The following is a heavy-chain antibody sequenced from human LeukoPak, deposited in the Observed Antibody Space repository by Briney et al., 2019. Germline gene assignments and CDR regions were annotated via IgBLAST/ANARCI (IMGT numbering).Heavy chain of an antibody. J-gene: IGHJ5*02. CDR3: AILNSYSSGWLKFDP. Sequence: GGSLRLSCAASGFTFDDYGMSWVRQAPGKGLEWVSVIYSGGSTYYADSVKGRFTISRDNSKNTLYLQMNSLRAEDTAVYYCAILNSYSSGWLKFDPWGQGTLVTVSS. V-gene: IGHV3-66*01. D-gene: IGHD6-19*01. CDR1: GFTFDDYG. CDR2: IYSGGST.